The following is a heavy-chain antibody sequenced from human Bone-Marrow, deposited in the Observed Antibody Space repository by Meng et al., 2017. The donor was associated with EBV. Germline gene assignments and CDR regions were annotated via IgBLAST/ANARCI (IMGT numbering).Heavy chain of an antibody. Sequence: QVEVVQAGGEVKKPGASVKVSCKASGYTFTSYDINWVRQATGQGLEWMGWMNPNSGNTGYAQKFQGRVTMTRNTSISTAYMELSSLRSEDTAVYYCARGPLIRYDYIWGSYRGNWFDPWGQGTLVTVSS. D-gene: IGHD3-16*02. V-gene: IGHV1-8*01. CDR3: ARGPLIRYDYIWGSYRGNWFDP. CDR1: GYTFTSYD. CDR2: MNPNSGNT. J-gene: IGHJ5*02.